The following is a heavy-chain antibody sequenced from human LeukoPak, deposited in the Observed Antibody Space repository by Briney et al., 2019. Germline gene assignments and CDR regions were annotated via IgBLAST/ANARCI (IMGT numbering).Heavy chain of an antibody. V-gene: IGHV3-66*01. CDR3: ARERWELLPFDY. D-gene: IGHD1-26*01. J-gene: IGHJ4*02. Sequence: GGSLRLSCAASGFTVSSNYMSWVRQAPGKGLEWVSVIYSGGSTYYADSVKGRFTISRDNSKNTLYLQMNSLRAEDTAVYYCARERWELLPFDYWGQGALVTVSS. CDR2: IYSGGST. CDR1: GFTVSSNY.